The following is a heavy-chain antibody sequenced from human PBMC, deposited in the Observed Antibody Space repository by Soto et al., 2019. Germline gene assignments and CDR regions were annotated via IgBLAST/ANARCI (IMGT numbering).Heavy chain of an antibody. CDR3: AMGSSGWPPLLDY. V-gene: IGHV4-59*01. D-gene: IGHD6-19*01. CDR1: GGSISSYY. Sequence: QVQLQESGPGLVKPSETLSLNCTVSGGSISSYYCSWIRQSPGKGLERIAYIYYSGSTNYNPSLKSPVNISVDTSTNQFSLKLRSVSAADTAVYHCAMGSSGWPPLLDYWGQGTRVTVSS. J-gene: IGHJ4*02. CDR2: IYYSGST.